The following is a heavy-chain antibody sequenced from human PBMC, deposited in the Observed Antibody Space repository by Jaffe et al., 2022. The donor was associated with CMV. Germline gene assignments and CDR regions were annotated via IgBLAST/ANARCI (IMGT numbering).Heavy chain of an antibody. D-gene: IGHD6-19*01. CDR1: GGSISSSSYY. V-gene: IGHV4-39*01. CDR3: ARRSSGWPNYYYGMDV. Sequence: QLQLQESGPGLVKPSETLSLTCTVSGGSISSSSYYWGWIRQPPGKGLEWIGSIYYSGSTYYNPSLKSRVTISVDTSKNQFSLKLSSVTAADTAVYYCARRSSGWPNYYYGMDVWGQGTTVTVSS. CDR2: IYYSGST. J-gene: IGHJ6*02.